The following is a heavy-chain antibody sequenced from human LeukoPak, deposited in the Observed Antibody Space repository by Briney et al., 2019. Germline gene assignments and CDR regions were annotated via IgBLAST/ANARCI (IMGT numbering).Heavy chain of an antibody. J-gene: IGHJ4*02. CDR2: ISAYNGNT. CDR1: GYTLTSYG. CDR3: AREENFDWLTDY. Sequence: EASVKVSCTASGYTLTSYGISWVRQAPGQGLEWMGWISAYNGNTNYAQKLQGRVTMTTDTSTSTAYMELRSLRSDDTAVYYCAREENFDWLTDYWGQGTLVTVSS. V-gene: IGHV1-18*01. D-gene: IGHD3-9*01.